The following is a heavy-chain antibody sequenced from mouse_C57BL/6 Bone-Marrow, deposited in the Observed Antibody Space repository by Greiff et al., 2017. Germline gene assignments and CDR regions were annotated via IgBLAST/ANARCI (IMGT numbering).Heavy chain of an antibody. CDR3: ASDTSLDH. J-gene: IGHJ4*01. V-gene: IGHV7-1*01. CDR2: SRHKANDYTT. CDR1: GFTFSDFY. Sequence: EVHLVESGGGFVQSGRSLRLSCATSGFTFSDFYMEWVRQAPGQGLEWIAASRHKANDYTTEYSASVKGRFIVSRDTSQSILYLQMNALGAEDTASYYCASDTSLDHWGQGTSATGSS.